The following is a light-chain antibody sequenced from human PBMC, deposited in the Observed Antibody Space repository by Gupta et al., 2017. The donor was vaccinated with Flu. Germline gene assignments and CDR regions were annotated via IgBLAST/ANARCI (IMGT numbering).Light chain of an antibody. V-gene: IGKV3-20*01. CDR3: QQEGDSPWT. CDR1: QSVSSSY. CDR2: GAS. J-gene: IGKJ1*01. Sequence: EIVLTQSPGTLSLSPGERVTLSCRASQSVSSSYLAWYQQKPGQAPRLLIYGASSRATGIPDRFSGSGSGTDFTLTISRLETEDFAVYYCQQEGDSPWTFGQGTKVDVK.